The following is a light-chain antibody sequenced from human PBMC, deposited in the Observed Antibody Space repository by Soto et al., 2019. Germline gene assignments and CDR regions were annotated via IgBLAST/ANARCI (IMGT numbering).Light chain of an antibody. Sequence: VLTQPRSVSGSPGQSVTISCTGTSSDVGGHNYVSWYQQHPGKAPKLMISSISKRSSGVPDRFSGSKSGNTASLTISGLQAEDEADYYCCSYAGSYNYVFGTGTKVTVL. CDR2: SIS. CDR1: SSDVGGHNY. V-gene: IGLV2-11*01. J-gene: IGLJ1*01. CDR3: CSYAGSYNYV.